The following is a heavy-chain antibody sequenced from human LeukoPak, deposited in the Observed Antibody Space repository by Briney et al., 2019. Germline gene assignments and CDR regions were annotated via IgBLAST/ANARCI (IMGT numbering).Heavy chain of an antibody. J-gene: IGHJ2*01. CDR2: ISSNGGSI. CDR1: GFTFSDYA. D-gene: IGHD6-19*01. Sequence: GGSLRLSCAASGFTFSDYAMHWVREAPGRELEYVSAISSNGGSIHYANSVKGRFTISRDNSKNTLYLQMDSLRAEDMAVYYCARDTCGCGSGWHLYWYFDLWGRGTLVTVSS. CDR3: ARDTCGCGSGWHLYWYFDL. V-gene: IGHV3-64*01.